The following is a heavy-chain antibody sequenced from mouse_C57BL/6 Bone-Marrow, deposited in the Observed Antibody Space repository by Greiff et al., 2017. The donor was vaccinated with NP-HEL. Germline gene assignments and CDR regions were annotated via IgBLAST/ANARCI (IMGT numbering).Heavy chain of an antibody. CDR3: ERWRSYCIDY. D-gene: IGHD1-1*01. Sequence: QVQLQQSGPELVKPGASVKISCKASGYAFSSSWMNWVKQRPGKGLEWIGRIYPGDGDTNYNGKFKGKATLTADKSSSTAYMQLSSLTSEDSAVYFCERWRSYCIDYWGQGTTLTVSS. CDR1: GYAFSSSW. V-gene: IGHV1-82*01. CDR2: IYPGDGDT. J-gene: IGHJ2*01.